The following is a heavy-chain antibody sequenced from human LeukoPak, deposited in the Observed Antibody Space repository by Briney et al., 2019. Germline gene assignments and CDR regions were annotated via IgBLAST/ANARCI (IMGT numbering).Heavy chain of an antibody. V-gene: IGHV5-51*01. CDR1: GYSFTSYC. CDR2: IYLGDSDT. J-gene: IGHJ4*02. Sequence: GESLKISCNGSGYSFTSYCIGWVRQVPLKGMEWLGIIYLGDSDTTYTPSFQGRATISAEKSIRTAHLQWSSMMASDTAMYYCARHLSIAAAGTNFDYWGQGTLVTVSS. D-gene: IGHD6-13*01. CDR3: ARHLSIAAAGTNFDY.